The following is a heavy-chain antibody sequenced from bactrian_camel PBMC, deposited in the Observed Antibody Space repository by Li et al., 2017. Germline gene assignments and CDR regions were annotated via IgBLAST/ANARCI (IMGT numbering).Heavy chain of an antibody. Sequence: VQLVESGGGSAHAGGSLRLSCVASKFTFSIYTMTWVRQAPGKGLEWVSTINNNGRSTYYANFVKGRFTISRDNAKNALYLQMNSLKTEDTAVYYCASYPG. D-gene: IGHD5*01. CDR2: INNNGRST. CDR1: KFTFSIYT. V-gene: IGHV3S40*01.